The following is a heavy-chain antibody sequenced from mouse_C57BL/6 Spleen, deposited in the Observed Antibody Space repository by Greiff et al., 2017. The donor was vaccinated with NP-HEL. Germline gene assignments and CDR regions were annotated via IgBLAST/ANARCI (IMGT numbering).Heavy chain of an antibody. CDR3: TITTVVAPYYFDY. CDR1: GFTFSNYW. Sequence: EVQLQESGGGLVQPGGSMKLSCVASGFTFSNYWMNWVRQSPEKGLEWVAQIRLKSDNYATHYAESVKGRFTISRDDSKSSVYLQMNNLRAEVTGIYYCTITTVVAPYYFDYWGQGTTLTVSS. CDR2: IRLKSDNYAT. J-gene: IGHJ2*01. V-gene: IGHV6-3*01. D-gene: IGHD1-1*01.